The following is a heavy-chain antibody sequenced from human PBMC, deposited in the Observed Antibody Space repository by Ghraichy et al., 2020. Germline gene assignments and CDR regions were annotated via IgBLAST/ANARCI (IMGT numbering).Heavy chain of an antibody. CDR1: GGSISSYY. D-gene: IGHD3-3*01. V-gene: IGHV4-59*01. CDR3: ARASRFHSGPDAFDI. J-gene: IGHJ3*02. CDR2: IYYSGST. Sequence: SETLSLTCTVSGGSISSYYWSWIRQPPGKGLEWIGYIYYSGSTNYNPSLKSRVTISVDTSKNQFSLKLSSVTAADTAVYYCARASRFHSGPDAFDIWGQGTMVTVSS.